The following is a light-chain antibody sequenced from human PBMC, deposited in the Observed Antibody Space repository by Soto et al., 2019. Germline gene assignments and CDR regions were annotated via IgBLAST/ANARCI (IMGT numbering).Light chain of an antibody. CDR3: SSYTSSNTVL. Sequence: QSALTQPASVSGSPGQSITISCTGTSNDVGAYNYVSWYQQHPGKAPKLMIYDVSNRPSGLSNRFSGSKSGNTASLTISGLQAEDEADYYCSSYTSSNTVLFGGGTKLTVL. J-gene: IGLJ2*01. V-gene: IGLV2-14*01. CDR2: DVS. CDR1: SNDVGAYNY.